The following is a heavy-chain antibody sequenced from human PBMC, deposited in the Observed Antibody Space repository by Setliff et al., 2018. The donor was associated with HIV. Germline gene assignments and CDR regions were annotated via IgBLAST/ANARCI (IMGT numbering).Heavy chain of an antibody. Sequence: ASVKVSCKASGYAFTSYAMHWMRQAPGQRLEWMGWINAGNGNTKYSQKFQDRVTITRDTSASTAYMELRLRTEDTAVYYCARTLFPSSSLFSNWGQGTLVTVSS. V-gene: IGHV1-3*01. D-gene: IGHD6-13*01. CDR2: INAGNGNT. CDR3: ARTLFPSSSLFSN. CDR1: GYAFTSYA. J-gene: IGHJ4*02.